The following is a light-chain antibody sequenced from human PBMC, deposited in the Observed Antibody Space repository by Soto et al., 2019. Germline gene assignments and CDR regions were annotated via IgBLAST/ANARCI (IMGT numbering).Light chain of an antibody. CDR2: GVS. V-gene: IGKV3-20*01. J-gene: IGKJ5*01. CDR3: QQYNNWPPIT. CDR1: QSLSSRH. Sequence: ELVLTQSPGTLSLSPGERATLSCRASQSLSSRHLAWYQQKPGQAPRPLIYGVSSRATGIPDRFSGSGSGTDFTLTISSLEPEDSAVYYCQQYNNWPPITFGQGTRLEIK.